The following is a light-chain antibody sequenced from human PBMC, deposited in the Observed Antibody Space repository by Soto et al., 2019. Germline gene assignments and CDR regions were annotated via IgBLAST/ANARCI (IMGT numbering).Light chain of an antibody. CDR1: QYINTR. Sequence: EIVLTQSPATLSSFPGDRVTLSCRASQYINTRLAWYQHRPGQPPRLLIYQTSTRAAGITASFSASGSGTDFTLTISDVQPEDFALYYCHQRQSWPRTFAQGTKVDIK. CDR2: QTS. J-gene: IGKJ1*01. V-gene: IGKV3-11*01. CDR3: HQRQSWPRT.